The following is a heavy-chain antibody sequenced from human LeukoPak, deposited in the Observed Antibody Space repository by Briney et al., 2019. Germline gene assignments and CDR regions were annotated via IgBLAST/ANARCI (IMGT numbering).Heavy chain of an antibody. CDR3: ARLRGYTDGNPGY. CDR2: IYYTGDT. CDR1: GGSFSGYY. V-gene: IGHV4-34*01. D-gene: IGHD5-12*01. Sequence: PSETLSLTCAVYGGSFSGYYWSWIRQPPGKGLEWIGSIYYTGDTYYNSSLKSRVTISVDTSKNQFSLKLSSVTAADTALYYCARLRGYTDGNPGYWGQGSLVTVSS. J-gene: IGHJ4*02.